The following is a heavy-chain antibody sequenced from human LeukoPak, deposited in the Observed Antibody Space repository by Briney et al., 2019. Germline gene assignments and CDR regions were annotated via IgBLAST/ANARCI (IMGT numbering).Heavy chain of an antibody. V-gene: IGHV3-23*01. J-gene: IGHJ3*02. Sequence: GGSLRLSCAASGFTFSSYAMSWVRQAPGKGLEWVSAISGSGGSTYYADSVKGRFTISRDNSKNTLYLQMNSLRAEDTAVYYCAEGGGDCSSTSCYTGMVGAFDIWGQGTVVTVSS. CDR1: GFTFSSYA. D-gene: IGHD2-2*02. CDR3: AEGGGDCSSTSCYTGMVGAFDI. CDR2: ISGSGGST.